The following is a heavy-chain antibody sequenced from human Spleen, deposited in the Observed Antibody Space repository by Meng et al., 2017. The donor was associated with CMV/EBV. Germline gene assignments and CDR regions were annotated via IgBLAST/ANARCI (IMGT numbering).Heavy chain of an antibody. J-gene: IGHJ4*02. Sequence: SGFTFIGFALPWVRQFSGKGLEWVGRIRNKTTTYTPAYAASVKGRFTISRDDSRNTAYLQMNSLKAEDTGLYYCTRLFGIFGVVNYWGQGTLVTVSS. V-gene: IGHV3-73*01. D-gene: IGHD3-3*01. CDR3: TRLFGIFGVVNY. CDR1: GFTFIGFA. CDR2: IRNKTTTYTP.